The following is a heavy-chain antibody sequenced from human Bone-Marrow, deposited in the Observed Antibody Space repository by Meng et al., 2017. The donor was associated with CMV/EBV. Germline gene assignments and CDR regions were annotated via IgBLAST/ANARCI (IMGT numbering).Heavy chain of an antibody. CDR2: FGTVGDT. CDR1: GFTFSTYD. Sequence: GESLKIPCTASGFTFSTYDFHWVRQPTGKGLEWVSSFGTVGDTYSIGSVKGRFIISREDAKNSVYLQMNGLRDGDTGLYYCARARSPTHFDYWGQGALVTVSS. CDR3: ARARSPTHFDY. J-gene: IGHJ4*02. V-gene: IGHV3-13*01.